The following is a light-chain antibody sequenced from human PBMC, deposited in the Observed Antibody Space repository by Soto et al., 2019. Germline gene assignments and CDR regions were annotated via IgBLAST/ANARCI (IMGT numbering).Light chain of an antibody. CDR3: QQYYNWPSYT. CDR2: DAS. CDR1: QSVSSN. V-gene: IGKV3D-15*01. Sequence: EIVMTQSPATLSLSPGERATLSCRASQSVSSNLAWYQQKHGQAPRLLISDASTRAPGIPARFSGSGSGREFALTISSLQSEDFAVYYCQQYYNWPSYTFGQGTKLEIK. J-gene: IGKJ2*01.